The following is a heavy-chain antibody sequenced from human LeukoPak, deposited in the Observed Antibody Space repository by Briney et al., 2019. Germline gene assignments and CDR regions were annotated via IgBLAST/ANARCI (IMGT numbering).Heavy chain of an antibody. CDR1: GYTFTSYG. CDR3: ARDSLPYSSGWYDLGY. D-gene: IGHD6-19*01. Sequence: EASVKVSCKASGYTFTSYGISWVRQAPGQGLEWMGWINTNTGNPTYAQGFTGRFVFSLDTSVSTAYLQISSLKAEDTAVYYCARDSLPYSSGWYDLGYWGQGTLVTVSS. J-gene: IGHJ4*02. V-gene: IGHV7-4-1*02. CDR2: INTNTGNP.